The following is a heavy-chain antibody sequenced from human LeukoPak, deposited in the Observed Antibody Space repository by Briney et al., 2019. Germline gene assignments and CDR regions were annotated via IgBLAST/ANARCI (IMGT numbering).Heavy chain of an antibody. CDR2: ISESGGET. Sequence: GGSLRLSCAASGVTLSSYAMSWARQAPGKGLEWVSAISESGGETYHADSVKGRFTISRDTSKSTLYLQLNSLRAEDTAIYYCAKGIDSTGYYPFDYWGQGTLVTVSS. V-gene: IGHV3-23*01. CDR3: AKGIDSTGYYPFDY. D-gene: IGHD3-22*01. J-gene: IGHJ4*02. CDR1: GVTLSSYA.